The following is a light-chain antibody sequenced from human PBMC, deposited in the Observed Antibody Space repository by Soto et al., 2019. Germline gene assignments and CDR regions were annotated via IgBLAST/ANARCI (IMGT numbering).Light chain of an antibody. Sequence: DIHMTQSPSTLSASVGDTVTITCRASQDVSQWLAWYQERPGKPPKLLIYKASSLERGVPSRFRGRGSETEFTLTIRDLQLDDFATYYCQHYDSYPYTFGQGTRLEIK. J-gene: IGKJ2*01. CDR2: KAS. CDR3: QHYDSYPYT. V-gene: IGKV1-5*03. CDR1: QDVSQW.